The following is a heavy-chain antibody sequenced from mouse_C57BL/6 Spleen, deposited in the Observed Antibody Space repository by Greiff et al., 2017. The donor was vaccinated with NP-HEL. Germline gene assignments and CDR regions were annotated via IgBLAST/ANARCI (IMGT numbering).Heavy chain of an antibody. D-gene: IGHD1-1*01. CDR2: IYPGDGDT. CDR3: ARYGSSYVDY. V-gene: IGHV1-82*01. CDR1: GYAFSSSW. Sequence: VKLMESGPELVKPGASVKISCKASGYAFSSSWMNWVKQRPGKGLEWIGRIYPGDGDTNYNGKFKGKATLTADKSSSTAYMQLSSLTSEDSAVYFCARYGSSYVDYWGQGTTLTVSS. J-gene: IGHJ2*01.